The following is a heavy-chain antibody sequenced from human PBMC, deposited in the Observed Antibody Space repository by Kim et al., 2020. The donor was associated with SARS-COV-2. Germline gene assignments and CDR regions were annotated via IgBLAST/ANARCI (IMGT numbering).Heavy chain of an antibody. CDR3: ARDPERYSGSYEFAFDI. Sequence: SETLSLTCTVSGGSISSGSYYWSWIRQPAGKGLEWIGRIYTSGSTNYNPSLKSRVTISVDTSKNQFSLKLSSVTAADTAVYYCARDPERYSGSYEFAFDIWGQGTMVTVSS. V-gene: IGHV4-61*02. CDR2: IYTSGST. J-gene: IGHJ3*02. CDR1: GGSISSGSYY. D-gene: IGHD1-26*01.